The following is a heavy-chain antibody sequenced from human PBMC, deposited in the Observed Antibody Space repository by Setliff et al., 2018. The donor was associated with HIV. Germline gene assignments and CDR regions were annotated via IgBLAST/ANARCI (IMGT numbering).Heavy chain of an antibody. CDR2: IYTGGST. J-gene: IGHJ4*02. D-gene: IGHD3-22*01. CDR1: GFTFSNAW. CDR3: AKGSGFYDY. V-gene: IGHV3-53*01. Sequence: PGGSLRLSCAASGFTFSNAWMTWVRQSPGKGLEWVSLIYTGGSTYYADSVKGRFSISRDSSSNTLYLQMSSLRADDTGVYYCAKGSGFYDYWGQGTRVTVSS.